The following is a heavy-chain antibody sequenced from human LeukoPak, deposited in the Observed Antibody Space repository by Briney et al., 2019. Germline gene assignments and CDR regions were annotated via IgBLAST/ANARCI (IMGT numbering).Heavy chain of an antibody. CDR3: ARLRPEIY. J-gene: IGHJ4*02. Sequence: PSETLSLTCTVSGDSISSSSYFWGWIRQPPGQGLEWIGSIHYSGSTYNNPSLKRRATISVDTSENQFSLKLSSATAADTAVYYCARLRPEIYWGQGTLVSVSS. D-gene: IGHD5-24*01. V-gene: IGHV4-39*01. CDR1: GDSISSSSYF. CDR2: IHYSGST.